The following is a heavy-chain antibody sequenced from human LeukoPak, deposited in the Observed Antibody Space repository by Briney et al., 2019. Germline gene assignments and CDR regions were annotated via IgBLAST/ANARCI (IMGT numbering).Heavy chain of an antibody. Sequence: SETLSLTCTVSGDSISSDSYYWTWIRQPAGKGPEWVGRIYTSGSTNYNPSLKSRATISLDTSRSQFSLRLSSVTAADTAVYYCARSRYCTTTTCYVGYIDVGGKGTTVTVSS. V-gene: IGHV4-61*02. CDR2: IYTSGST. D-gene: IGHD2-2*01. CDR3: ARSRYCTTTTCYVGYIDV. CDR1: GDSISSDSYY. J-gene: IGHJ6*03.